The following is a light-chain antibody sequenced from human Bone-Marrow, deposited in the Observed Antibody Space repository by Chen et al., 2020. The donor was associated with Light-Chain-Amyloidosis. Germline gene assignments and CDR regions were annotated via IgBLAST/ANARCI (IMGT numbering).Light chain of an antibody. CDR3: QQYGTSPLT. CDR2: GSS. J-gene: IGKJ4*01. Sequence: IVLTQSPGTLSLSPGEGANLSCRASQTISSNYLPWYQQKFGQAPRLLIYGSSSRATGIPDRFTGSGSGTDFTLTINRLEPEDVAMYYCQQYGTSPLTFGGGTKVEIK. CDR1: QTISSNY. V-gene: IGKV3-20*01.